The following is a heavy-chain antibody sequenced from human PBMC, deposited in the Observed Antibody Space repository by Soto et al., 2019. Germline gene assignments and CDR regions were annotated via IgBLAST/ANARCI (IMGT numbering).Heavy chain of an antibody. V-gene: IGHV1-8*01. J-gene: IGHJ6*03. Sequence: GASVKVSCKACGYTFTIYDINWVRQATGQGLEWMGWMNPNSGNTGYAQKFQGRVTMTRNTSISTAYMELSSLRSEDTAVYYCARGSQGGYDFWSGYFIYYYYYMDGWGKGTTVTISS. D-gene: IGHD3-3*01. CDR2: MNPNSGNT. CDR1: GYTFTIYD. CDR3: ARGSQGGYDFWSGYFIYYYYYMDG.